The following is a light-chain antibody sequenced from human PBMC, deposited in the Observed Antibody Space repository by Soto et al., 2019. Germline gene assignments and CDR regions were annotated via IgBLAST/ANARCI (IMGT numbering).Light chain of an antibody. CDR3: QQTYSTLSIT. V-gene: IGKV1-39*01. J-gene: IGKJ5*01. CDR1: ESISRH. Sequence: DIQMTQSPSSLSASVGDRVTITCRASESISRHLNWYQQKPGKAPKILIYAASSLQNGVPSRFRGSESGTDFTLTITNLQPEDFATYYCQQTYSTLSITFGQGTRLDI. CDR2: AAS.